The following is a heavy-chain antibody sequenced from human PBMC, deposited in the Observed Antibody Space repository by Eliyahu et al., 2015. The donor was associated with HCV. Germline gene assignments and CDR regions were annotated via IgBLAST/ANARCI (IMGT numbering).Heavy chain of an antibody. CDR2: ISGSVGST. CDR1: GFTISSYA. J-gene: IGHJ4*02. D-gene: IGHD1-26*01. CDR3: AKGVVVVGATGLDY. V-gene: IGHV3-23*01. Sequence: EVQLLESGGGLVQPGGSLRLSCAASGFTISSYAMSWVRQAPGKGLEWVAGISGSVGSTYYADSVKGRFSISRDNSKNTLNLQMNSLRVDDTALYYCAKGVVVVGATGLDYWGQGTLVTVSS.